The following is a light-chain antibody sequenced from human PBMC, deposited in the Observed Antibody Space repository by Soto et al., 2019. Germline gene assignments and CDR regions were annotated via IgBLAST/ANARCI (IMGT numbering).Light chain of an antibody. J-gene: IGKJ1*01. CDR1: QSINTR. V-gene: IGKV3-11*01. Sequence: EIVLTQSPATLSSFPGDRVTLSCRASQSINTRLAWYQHRPGKAPRLLIYKTSIRAAGIPARFSASGSGTEFTLTISDVQPEDFALYYCHQRKSWPRTFGQGTKVDI. CDR2: KTS. CDR3: HQRKSWPRT.